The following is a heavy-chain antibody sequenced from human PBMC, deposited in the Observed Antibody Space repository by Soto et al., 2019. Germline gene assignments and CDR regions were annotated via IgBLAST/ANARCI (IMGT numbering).Heavy chain of an antibody. V-gene: IGHV3-7*01. CDR2: IKQDGSEK. Sequence: EVQLVESGGGLVQPGGSLRLSCAASGFTFSTYWMNWVRQAPGKGLEWVANIKQDGSEKFYVDSLKGRFTISRDNAKNSLYLQMNSLRAEDTAVYYCARESKGLAVLEYWGQGTLVTVSS. CDR3: ARESKGLAVLEY. D-gene: IGHD6-19*01. CDR1: GFTFSTYW. J-gene: IGHJ4*02.